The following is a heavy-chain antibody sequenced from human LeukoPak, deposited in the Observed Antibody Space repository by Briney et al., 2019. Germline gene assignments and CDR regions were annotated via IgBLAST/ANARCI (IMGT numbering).Heavy chain of an antibody. CDR1: GYSISSGYY. Sequence: SETLSLTCADSGYSISSGYYWGWIRQPPGKGLEWIGSIYHSGSTYYNPSLKSRVTISVDTSKNQFSLKLSSVTAADTAVYYCARDREFDYGSGTTPFGYWGQGTLVTVSS. CDR3: ARDREFDYGSGTTPFGY. CDR2: IYHSGST. J-gene: IGHJ4*02. V-gene: IGHV4-38-2*02. D-gene: IGHD3-10*01.